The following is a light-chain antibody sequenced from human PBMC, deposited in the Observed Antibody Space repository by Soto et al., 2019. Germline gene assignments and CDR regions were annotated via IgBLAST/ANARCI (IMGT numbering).Light chain of an antibody. Sequence: DIQMTQSPSSLSASVGDRVTITCRPSQSISTYLNWYQQKPGRAPKLLIYAASTLKSGVPSRFSGRGSGTDFTLTISSLQPEDLATYYCQQSYSTPWTFGQGTEVEI. CDR2: AAS. CDR1: QSISTY. J-gene: IGKJ1*01. CDR3: QQSYSTPWT. V-gene: IGKV1-39*01.